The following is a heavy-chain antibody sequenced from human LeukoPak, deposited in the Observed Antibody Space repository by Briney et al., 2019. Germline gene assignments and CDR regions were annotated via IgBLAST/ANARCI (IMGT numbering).Heavy chain of an antibody. Sequence: SETLSLTCAVSGGSISSSNWWSWVRQPPGKGLEWIGEIYHSGSTNYNPSLKSRVTISVDKSKNQFSLKLSSVTAADTAVYYCARAPLDSSGYYDAFDIWGQGTTVTVSS. CDR3: ARAPLDSSGYYDAFDI. J-gene: IGHJ3*02. CDR2: IYHSGST. V-gene: IGHV4-4*02. CDR1: GGSISSSNW. D-gene: IGHD3-22*01.